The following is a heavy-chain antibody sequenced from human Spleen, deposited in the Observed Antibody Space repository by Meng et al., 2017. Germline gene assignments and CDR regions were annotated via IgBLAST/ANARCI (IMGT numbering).Heavy chain of an antibody. Sequence: QVQLVQSGSELKKPGASVRVSCKASGYSFTNHAMNWVRQAPGQGLEWMGWINTNTGKPSYAQGFTGRFVFFLDISVNTAYLLVSGLKADDSAAYYCARGGGSGWSDFDYWGQGSLVTVSS. CDR3: ARGGGSGWSDFDY. V-gene: IGHV7-4-1*02. J-gene: IGHJ4*02. D-gene: IGHD6-13*01. CDR1: GYSFTNHA. CDR2: INTNTGKP.